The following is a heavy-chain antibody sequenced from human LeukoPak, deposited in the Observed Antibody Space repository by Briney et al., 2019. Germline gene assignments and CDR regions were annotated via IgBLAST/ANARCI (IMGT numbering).Heavy chain of an antibody. CDR1: GGSFSGYY. V-gene: IGHV4-34*01. Sequence: SETLSLTCAVYGGSFSGYYWSWIRQPPGKGLEWIGEINHSGSTNYNPSLKSRVTISVDTSKNQFSLKLSSVTAADTAVYYCAGGGLRYFDWLPPTHAFDIWGQGTMVTVSS. CDR2: INHSGST. J-gene: IGHJ3*02. CDR3: AGGGLRYFDWLPPTHAFDI. D-gene: IGHD3-9*01.